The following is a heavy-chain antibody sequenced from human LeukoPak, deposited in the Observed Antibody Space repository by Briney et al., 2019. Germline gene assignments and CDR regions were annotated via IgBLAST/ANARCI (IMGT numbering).Heavy chain of an antibody. CDR1: GFTFSSYW. V-gene: IGHV3-74*01. CDR3: ARDPFGESSY. Sequence: GGSLRLSCAGSGFTFSSYWMHWVRQAPGKGPVWVSRIKSDGRSTNYADSVKGRFTISRDNAKNTLYLQMNSLRAEDTAVYYCARDPFGESSYWGRGTLVTVSS. D-gene: IGHD3-10*01. J-gene: IGHJ4*02. CDR2: IKSDGRST.